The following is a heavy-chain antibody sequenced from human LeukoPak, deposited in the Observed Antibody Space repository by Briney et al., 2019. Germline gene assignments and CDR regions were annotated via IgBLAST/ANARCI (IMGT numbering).Heavy chain of an antibody. V-gene: IGHV3-74*01. CDR2: INTDGSST. CDR1: GFTFSNYW. Sequence: GGSLRLSCAASGFTFSNYWMHWVRQGPGKGLVWDSRINTDGSSTAYADSVKGRFTVSRDNAKDTLYLQMNSLRAEDTAVYYCARAPYYFDYWGQGTLVTVSS. CDR3: ARAPYYFDY. J-gene: IGHJ4*02.